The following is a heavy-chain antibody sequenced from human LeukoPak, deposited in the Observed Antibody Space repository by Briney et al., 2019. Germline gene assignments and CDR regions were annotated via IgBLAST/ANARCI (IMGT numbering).Heavy chain of an antibody. J-gene: IGHJ5*02. CDR2: IKEDGSEK. D-gene: IGHD3-10*01. V-gene: IGHV3-7*01. Sequence: GGSLRLFCAASGFTFSSYWMSWVRQAPGKGLEWVANIKEDGSEKYYVDSVKGRFTISRDNAKNSLYLQMNSLRAEDTAVYYCARDVQAVRGVISRCFDPWGQGTLVTVSS. CDR1: GFTFSSYW. CDR3: ARDVQAVRGVISRCFDP.